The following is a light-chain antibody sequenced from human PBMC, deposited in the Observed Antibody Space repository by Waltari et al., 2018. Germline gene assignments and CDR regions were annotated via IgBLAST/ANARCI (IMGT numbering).Light chain of an antibody. CDR1: SSDIGAYNA. CDR3: SSKTTRDTRL. J-gene: IGLJ3*02. Sequence: QSALTQPASVSGSPGQSITISCTGTSSDIGAYNAVPWYQQNPGKAPKVVIYDVHNRPSGVSNRFSGSMSGNTASLTISGLQTEDEADYYCSSKTTRDTRLFGGGTKLTVL. CDR2: DVH. V-gene: IGLV2-14*03.